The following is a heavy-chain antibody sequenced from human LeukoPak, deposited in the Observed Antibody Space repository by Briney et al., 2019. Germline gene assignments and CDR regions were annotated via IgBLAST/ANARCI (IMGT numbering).Heavy chain of an antibody. CDR2: ISGSGGST. CDR1: GFTFSSYA. Sequence: GGSLRLSCAASGFTFSSYAMSWVRQAPGKGLEWVSSISGSGGSTYYADSVKGRFTISRDNSKNTLYLQMNSLRAEDTAVYYCAKKRVAVAGTHYFDYWGQGTLVTVSS. D-gene: IGHD6-19*01. V-gene: IGHV3-23*01. J-gene: IGHJ4*02. CDR3: AKKRVAVAGTHYFDY.